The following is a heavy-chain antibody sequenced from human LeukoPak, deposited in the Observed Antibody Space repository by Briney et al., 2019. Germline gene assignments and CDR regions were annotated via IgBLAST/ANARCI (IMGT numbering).Heavy chain of an antibody. CDR1: RFSFSDHY. D-gene: IGHD4/OR15-4a*01. CDR2: ISSTGHII. V-gene: IGHV3-11*01. Sequence: PGGSLRLSCAASRFSFSDHYMSWFRQAPGKGLEWVSYISSTGHIIYYADSVKGRFTISRDNAKNSLFLQMNSLRAEDTAVYYCARESPVLGIDYWGQGTLVTVSS. J-gene: IGHJ4*02. CDR3: ARESPVLGIDY.